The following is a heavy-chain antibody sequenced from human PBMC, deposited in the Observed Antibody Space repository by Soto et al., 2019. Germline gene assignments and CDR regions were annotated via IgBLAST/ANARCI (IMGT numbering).Heavy chain of an antibody. CDR3: ARDLQTGTDNINWFAP. CDR1: GFSISRSA. Sequence: QVQLVESGGGAVQPGRSLRLSCAASGFSISRSAMHWVRQAPGKGLEWLAVIAYDGSNRWYADSAKGRFTISRDNSKNTVYLQMSSLRCEDTAVYFCARDLQTGTDNINWFAPWGQGNRVTVSS. D-gene: IGHD1-1*01. V-gene: IGHV3-30*04. CDR2: IAYDGSNR. J-gene: IGHJ5*02.